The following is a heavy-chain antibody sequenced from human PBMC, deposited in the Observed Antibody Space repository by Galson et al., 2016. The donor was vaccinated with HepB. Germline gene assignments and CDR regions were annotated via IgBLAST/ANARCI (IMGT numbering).Heavy chain of an antibody. CDR3: AARRDGYNYGYFDY. CDR1: GSSFTPYW. D-gene: IGHD5-24*01. J-gene: IGHJ4*02. CDR2: IYPGDSDT. Sequence: QSGAEVTKPGESLKISCKGSGSSFTPYWIGWVRQMPGKGLEWMGIIYPGDSDTRYSPSFQGQVTISADKSINTAYLQWNSLKASDTAMYYCAARRDGYNYGYFDYWGQGTLVTVSS. V-gene: IGHV5-51*01.